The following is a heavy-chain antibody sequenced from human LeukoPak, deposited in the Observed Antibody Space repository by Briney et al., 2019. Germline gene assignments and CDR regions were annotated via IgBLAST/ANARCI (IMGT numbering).Heavy chain of an antibody. CDR2: IYTSGST. J-gene: IGHJ6*03. CDR1: GGSISSGSYY. CDR3: ARGAENYGSGSYPNYYYYMDV. D-gene: IGHD3-10*01. V-gene: IGHV4-61*02. Sequence: PSETLSLTCTVSGGSISSGSYYWSWIRQPAGKGLEWIGRIYTSGSTNYNPSLKSRVTMSVDTSKNQFSLKLSSVTAADTAVYYCARGAENYGSGSYPNYYYYMDVWGKGTTVTISS.